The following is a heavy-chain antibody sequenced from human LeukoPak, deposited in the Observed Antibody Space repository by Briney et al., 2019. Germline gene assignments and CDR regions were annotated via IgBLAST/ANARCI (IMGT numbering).Heavy chain of an antibody. CDR1: GFTFSDYY. Sequence: GGSLRLSCAASGFTFSDYYMSWIRQAPGKGLEWVSYISSSSSYTNYADSVKGRFTISRDNAKNSLYLQMDSLGAEDTAVYYCARFETSTVRGDEYWGQGTLVAVSS. V-gene: IGHV3-11*06. J-gene: IGHJ4*02. CDR3: ARFETSTVRGDEY. CDR2: ISSSSSYT. D-gene: IGHD3-10*02.